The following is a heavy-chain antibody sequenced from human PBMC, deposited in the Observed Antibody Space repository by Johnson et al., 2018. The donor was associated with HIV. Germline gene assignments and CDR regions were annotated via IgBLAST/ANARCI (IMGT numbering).Heavy chain of an antibody. CDR1: GFTFDDYA. CDR2: ISWTSGSI. Sequence: VQLVESGGGLVQPGRSLRLSCTASGFTFDDYAMHWVRLAPGKGLEWVSGISWTSGSIAYADSVKGRFTTSRDNAKNTLYLQMNSLRAGDTAVYYCARGGGSLRWDLSFDIWGQGTMVTVSS. V-gene: IGHV3-9*01. CDR3: ARGGGSLRWDLSFDI. D-gene: IGHD1-26*01. J-gene: IGHJ3*02.